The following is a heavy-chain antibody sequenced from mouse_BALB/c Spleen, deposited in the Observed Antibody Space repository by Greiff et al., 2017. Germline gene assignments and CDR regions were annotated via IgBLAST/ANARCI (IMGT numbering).Heavy chain of an antibody. CDR3: ARDDYDAY. D-gene: IGHD2-4*01. V-gene: IGHV1-4*02. Sequence: VQLQQSAAELARPGASVKMSCKASGYTFTSYTMHWVKQRPGQGLEWIGYINPSSGYTEYNQKFKDKTTLTADKSSSTAYMQLSSLTSEDSAVYYCARDDYDAYWGQGTTLTVSS. J-gene: IGHJ2*01. CDR1: GYTFTSYT. CDR2: INPSSGYT.